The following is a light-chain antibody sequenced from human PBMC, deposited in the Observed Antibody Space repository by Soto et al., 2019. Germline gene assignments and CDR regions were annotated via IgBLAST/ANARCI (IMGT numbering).Light chain of an antibody. V-gene: IGLV2-14*01. CDR1: SSDIGGYNY. CDR2: EVS. J-gene: IGLJ1*01. Sequence: QSALTQPASVSGSPGQSIAISCTGTSSDIGGYNYVSWFQQHPGRAPRVLISEVSNRPSGVSHRFSGSKAGITASLTISGLQAEDEADYYCSSFRGGGTFVFGTGTKATVL. CDR3: SSFRGGGTFV.